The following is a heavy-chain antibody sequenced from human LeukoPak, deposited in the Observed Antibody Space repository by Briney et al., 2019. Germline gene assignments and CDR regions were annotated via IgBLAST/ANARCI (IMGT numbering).Heavy chain of an antibody. CDR3: ARVVDTHFDY. J-gene: IGHJ4*02. Sequence: GGSLRLSCAASGSGFSFSNAWMTWVRQAPGKGLVWVSRIKSDGSTTTYADSVKGRFTISRDNAKNTLYLQMNSLRAEDTAVYYCARVVDTHFDYWGQGTLVTVSS. D-gene: IGHD5-18*01. CDR1: GSGFSFSNAW. V-gene: IGHV3-74*01. CDR2: IKSDGSTT.